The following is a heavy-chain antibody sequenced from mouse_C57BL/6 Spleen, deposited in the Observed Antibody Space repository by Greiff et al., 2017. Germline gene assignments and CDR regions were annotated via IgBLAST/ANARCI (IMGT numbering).Heavy chain of an antibody. V-gene: IGHV5-17*01. J-gene: IGHJ1*03. CDR2: ISSGSSTI. CDR1: GFTFSDYG. CDR3: ARRGYYYGSSPWYFDV. Sequence: EVQLVESGGGLVKPGGSLKLSCAASGFTFSDYGMHWVRQAPEKGLEWVAYISSGSSTIYYADTVKGRFTISRDNAKNTLFLQITSLRSEDTAMYYCARRGYYYGSSPWYFDVWGTGTTVTVSS. D-gene: IGHD1-1*01.